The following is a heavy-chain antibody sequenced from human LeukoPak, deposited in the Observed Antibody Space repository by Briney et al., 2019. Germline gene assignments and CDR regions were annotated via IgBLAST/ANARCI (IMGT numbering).Heavy chain of an antibody. V-gene: IGHV3-66*01. J-gene: IGHJ4*02. CDR1: GFTVSSNY. D-gene: IGHD6-13*01. CDR3: ARDLGAAGTCLDY. Sequence: GGSLRLSCAASGFTVSSNYMSWVRQAPGKGLEWVSVIYSGGGTYYADSVKGRFTISRDNSKNMLYLQMNSLRAEDTAVYYCARDLGAAGTCLDYWGQGTLVTVSS. CDR2: IYSGGGT.